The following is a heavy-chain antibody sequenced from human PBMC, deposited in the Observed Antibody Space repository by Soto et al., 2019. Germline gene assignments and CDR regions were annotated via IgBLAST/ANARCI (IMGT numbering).Heavy chain of an antibody. CDR2: INQSGTT. V-gene: IGHV4-34*01. D-gene: IGHD3-10*01. J-gene: IGHJ6*02. CDR3: ARDIITVIGGEIYYYFGMDV. Sequence: VDLHQWGAGVLRPSETXSLTCAVNGGSFREXXXXXXXXXXXXGLEWIGEINQSGTTHYNPSLKRRINISIDTSKNQFSLNLTSVTAADTATYYCARDIITVIGGEIYYYFGMDVWGQGTTVTVSS. CDR1: GGSFREXX.